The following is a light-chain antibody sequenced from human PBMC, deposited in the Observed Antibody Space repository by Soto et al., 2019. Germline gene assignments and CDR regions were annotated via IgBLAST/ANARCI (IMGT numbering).Light chain of an antibody. Sequence: QSALTQPRSVSGSPGQSVTISCTGSSSDVGAYNFASWYQHHPGAAPKLLIHDVNKRPPGVPDRFSASKSGNTASLTISGLQAEDEADYYCCSYAGEYKYVFGSGTKLTVL. J-gene: IGLJ1*01. CDR1: SSDVGAYNF. CDR3: CSYAGEYKYV. CDR2: DVN. V-gene: IGLV2-11*01.